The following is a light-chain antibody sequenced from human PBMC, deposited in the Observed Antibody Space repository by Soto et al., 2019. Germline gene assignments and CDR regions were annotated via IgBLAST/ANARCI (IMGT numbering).Light chain of an antibody. Sequence: QSALTQPPSASGSPGQSVTISCTGTSSDVGVYDYVSWYQQHPGKVPKLMIYEVSKRPSGVPDRFSGSKSGNTASLTVSGLQAEDEADYYCSSYAGSNKLVFGGGTQLTVL. CDR3: SSYAGSNKLV. J-gene: IGLJ2*01. V-gene: IGLV2-8*01. CDR1: SSDVGVYDY. CDR2: EVS.